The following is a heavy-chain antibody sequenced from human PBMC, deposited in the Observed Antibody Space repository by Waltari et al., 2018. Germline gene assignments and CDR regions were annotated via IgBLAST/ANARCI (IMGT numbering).Heavy chain of an antibody. D-gene: IGHD5-12*01. J-gene: IGHJ4*02. CDR1: GYTFTSYG. CDR3: ARVKREATKFQYYFDY. Sequence: QVQLVQSGAEVKKPGASVKVSCKASGYTFTSYGISWVRQAPGQGLEWMGWISAYKGNTNDARKLQGRVTMTTDTSTSTAYMELRSLRSDDTAVYYCARVKREATKFQYYFDYWGQGTLVTVSS. V-gene: IGHV1-18*01. CDR2: ISAYKGNT.